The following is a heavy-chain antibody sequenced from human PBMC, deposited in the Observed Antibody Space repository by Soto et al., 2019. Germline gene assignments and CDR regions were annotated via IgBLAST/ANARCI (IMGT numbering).Heavy chain of an antibody. Sequence: GGSLRLSCAASGFTFSSYAMSWVRQAPGKGLEWASAISGSGGSTYYADSVKGRFTISRDNSKNTLYLQMNSLRAEDTAVYYCAKVWRDSSGLDAFDIWGQGTMVTVSS. D-gene: IGHD3-22*01. CDR3: AKVWRDSSGLDAFDI. CDR2: ISGSGGST. J-gene: IGHJ3*02. V-gene: IGHV3-23*01. CDR1: GFTFSSYA.